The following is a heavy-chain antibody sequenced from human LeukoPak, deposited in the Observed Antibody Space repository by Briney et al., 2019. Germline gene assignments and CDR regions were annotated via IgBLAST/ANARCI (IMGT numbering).Heavy chain of an antibody. D-gene: IGHD2-8*01. CDR1: SGSISYFC. V-gene: IGHV4-59*01. CDR2: IHYTGST. J-gene: IGHJ4*02. CDR3: ATYTNRLHY. Sequence: PSETLSLTCTVSSGSISYFCWNWIRQPPGKGLEWIGYIHYTGSTNYNPSLKSRVTISVDTSKNQFSLKLSSVTAADTAVYYCATYTNRLHYWGQGTLVTVSS.